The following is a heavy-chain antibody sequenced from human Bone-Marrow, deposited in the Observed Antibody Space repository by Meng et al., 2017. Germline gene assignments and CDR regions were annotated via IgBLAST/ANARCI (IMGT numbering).Heavy chain of an antibody. Sequence: SGAGVKRPGASVKVSCKASGYTFTSYGISWVRQAPGQGLEWMGGIIPIFGTANYAQKFQGRVTITADESTSTAYMELSSLRSEDTAVYYCARDRYYYDSSGYRFDYWGQGTLVTVSS. CDR2: IIPIFGTA. CDR3: ARDRYYYDSSGYRFDY. J-gene: IGHJ4*02. V-gene: IGHV1-69*13. CDR1: GYTFTSYG. D-gene: IGHD3-22*01.